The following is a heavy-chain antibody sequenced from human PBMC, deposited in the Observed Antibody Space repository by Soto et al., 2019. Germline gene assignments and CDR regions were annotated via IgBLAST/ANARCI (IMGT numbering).Heavy chain of an antibody. V-gene: IGHV1-69*06. J-gene: IGHJ4*02. D-gene: IGHD3-22*01. CDR2: IIPIFGTA. CDR1: GGTFSSHA. Sequence: SVKVSCKASGGTFSSHAISWVRQAPGQGLEWMGGIIPIFGTANYAQKFQGRVTITADKSTSTAYMELSSLRSEDTAVYYCARDYYDSSGYYSNYWGQGTLVTVSS. CDR3: ARDYYDSSGYYSNY.